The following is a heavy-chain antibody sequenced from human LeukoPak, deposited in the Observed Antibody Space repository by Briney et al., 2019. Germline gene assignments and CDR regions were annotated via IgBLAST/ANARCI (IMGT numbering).Heavy chain of an antibody. CDR3: ARDQGYCSSTSCSPFDY. V-gene: IGHV3-48*01. Sequence: GGSLRLSCTASGFTFNNYAMNWVRQAPGKGLEWVSYISSSSSTIYYADSVKGRFTISRDNAKNSLYLQMNSLRAEDTAVYYCARDQGYCSSTSCSPFDYWGQGTLVTVSS. CDR2: ISSSSSTI. CDR1: GFTFNNYA. D-gene: IGHD2-2*01. J-gene: IGHJ4*02.